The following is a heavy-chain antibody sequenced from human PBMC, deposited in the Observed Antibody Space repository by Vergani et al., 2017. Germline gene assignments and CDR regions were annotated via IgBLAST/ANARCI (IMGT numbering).Heavy chain of an antibody. CDR1: GGTFSSYA. V-gene: IGHV1-69*18. D-gene: IGHD3-22*01. CDR2: IIPIFGTA. Sequence: QVQLVQSGAEVKKPGSSVKVSCKASGGTFSSYAISWVRQAPGQGLEWMGRIIPIFGTANYAQKFQGRVTITADESTSTAYMELSSLRSEDTAVYYCARDLRTDSSGYYRNYYYYMDVWGKGTTVTVSS. CDR3: ARDLRTDSSGYYRNYYYYMDV. J-gene: IGHJ6*03.